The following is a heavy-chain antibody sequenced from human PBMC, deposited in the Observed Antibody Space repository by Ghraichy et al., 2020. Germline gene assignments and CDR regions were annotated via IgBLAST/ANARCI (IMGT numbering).Heavy chain of an antibody. CDR3: AREKLAAKGWFDP. Sequence: GESLNISCAASGFTFSSYWMHWVRQAPGKGLVWVSRINSDGSSTSYADSVKGRFTISRDNAKNTLYLQMNSLRAEDTAVYYCAREKLAAKGWFDPWGQGTLVTVSS. CDR1: GFTFSSYW. CDR2: INSDGSST. D-gene: IGHD6-6*01. J-gene: IGHJ5*02. V-gene: IGHV3-74*01.